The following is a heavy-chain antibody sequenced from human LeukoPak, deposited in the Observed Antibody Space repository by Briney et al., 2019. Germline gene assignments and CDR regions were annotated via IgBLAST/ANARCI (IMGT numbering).Heavy chain of an antibody. CDR2: ISSSSSTI. V-gene: IGHV3-11*04. CDR1: GFTFSDYY. CDR3: ARDADSIFPNGLDV. Sequence: GGSLRLSCAASGFTFSDYYMTWVRQAPGKGLEWVSYISSSSSTIYYADSVKGRFTISRDNAKNSLYLQMNSLRVEDTAVYYCARDADSIFPNGLDVWGQGTTVTVSS. J-gene: IGHJ6*02. D-gene: IGHD3-9*01.